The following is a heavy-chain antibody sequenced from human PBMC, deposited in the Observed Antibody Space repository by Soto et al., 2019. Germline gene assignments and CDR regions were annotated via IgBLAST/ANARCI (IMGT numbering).Heavy chain of an antibody. D-gene: IGHD2-2*01. CDR1: GGSVISGNYY. CDR2: IHYSGST. V-gene: IGHV4-61*01. Sequence: SETLSLTCTVSGGSVISGNYYWTWIRQPPGKGLEWIGYIHYSGSTNYNLSLKSRVTITVDPSKRQFSLKLSSVTAADTAVYYCARRPPRGTIYYYYYMDVWGKGTTVTVSS. J-gene: IGHJ6*03. CDR3: ARRPPRGTIYYYYYMDV.